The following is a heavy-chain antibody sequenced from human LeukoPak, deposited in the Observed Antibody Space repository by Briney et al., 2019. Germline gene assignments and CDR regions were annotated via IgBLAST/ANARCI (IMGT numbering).Heavy chain of an antibody. CDR3: ARTPECSSTSCYLNWFDP. Sequence: PSETLSLTCTVSGGSISSGGYYWSWIRQHPGKGLEWIGYIYYSGSTYYNPSLKSRVTISVDTSKNQFSLKLSSVTAADTAVYYCARTPECSSTSCYLNWFDPWGQGTLVTVSS. D-gene: IGHD2-2*01. V-gene: IGHV4-31*03. CDR2: IYYSGST. J-gene: IGHJ5*02. CDR1: GGSISSGGYY.